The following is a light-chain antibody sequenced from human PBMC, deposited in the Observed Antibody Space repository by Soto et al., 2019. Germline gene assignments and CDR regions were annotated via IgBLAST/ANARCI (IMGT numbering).Light chain of an antibody. J-gene: IGKJ1*01. CDR1: QSVSSN. CDR2: GAY. CDR3: QQYNNWPPWT. Sequence: EIVMTQSPATLSVSPGERATLSCRASQSVSSNLAWDQQKPGQAPRLLIYGAYTRATGIPARFSGSGSGTEFTLTISSLQSEDFAVYYCQQYNNWPPWTFGQGTKVEIK. V-gene: IGKV3-15*01.